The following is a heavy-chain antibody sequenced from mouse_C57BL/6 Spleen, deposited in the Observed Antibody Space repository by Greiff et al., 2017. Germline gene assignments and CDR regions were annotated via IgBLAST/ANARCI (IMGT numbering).Heavy chain of an antibody. J-gene: IGHJ2*01. V-gene: IGHV1-54*01. CDR3: ARGDGPDY. CDR2: INPGSGGT. D-gene: IGHD1-2*01. CDR1: GYAFTNYL. Sequence: VKLMESGAELVRPGTSVKVSCKASGYAFTNYLIEWVKQRPGQGLEWIGVINPGSGGTNYNEKFKGKATLTADKSSSTAYMQLSSLTSEDSAVYFCARGDGPDYWGQGTTLTVSS.